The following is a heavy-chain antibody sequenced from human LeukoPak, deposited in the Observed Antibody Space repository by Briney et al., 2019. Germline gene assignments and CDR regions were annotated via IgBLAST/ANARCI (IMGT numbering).Heavy chain of an antibody. V-gene: IGHV1-3*01. D-gene: IGHD2-15*01. Sequence: GASVKVSCKASGYTFTSYAMHWVRQAPGQRLEWMGWINAGNGNTKYSQKFQGRVTITRDASASTAYMELSSLRSEDTAVYYCARLIRSGCSGGSCDYWGQGTLVTVPS. J-gene: IGHJ4*02. CDR1: GYTFTSYA. CDR2: INAGNGNT. CDR3: ARLIRSGCSGGSCDY.